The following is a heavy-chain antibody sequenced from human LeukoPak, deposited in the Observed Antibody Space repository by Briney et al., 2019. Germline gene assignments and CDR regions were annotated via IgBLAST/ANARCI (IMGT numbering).Heavy chain of an antibody. Sequence: PSETLSLTCTVSGYSSSSGYYWGWIRHPPGKGLEWIGSIYHSGSTYYNPSLKSRVTISGDTSKNQFSLKLSSVTAADTAVYYCVRSHDNGGYYHDYWGQGILVTVSS. CDR2: IYHSGST. J-gene: IGHJ4*02. CDR3: VRSHDNGGYYHDY. CDR1: GYSSSSGYY. D-gene: IGHD3-22*01. V-gene: IGHV4-38-2*02.